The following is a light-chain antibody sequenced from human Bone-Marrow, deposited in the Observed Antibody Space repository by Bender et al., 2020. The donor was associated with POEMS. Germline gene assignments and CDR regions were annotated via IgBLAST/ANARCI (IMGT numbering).Light chain of an antibody. CDR3: YSTDSSGNHVV. CDR2: EDS. Sequence: SYVLTQPPSVSVAPGQTATITCGGYNIGTNSVHWYQQKPGQAPVLVIYEDSKRPSGIPERFSGSSSGTMATLTISGAQVEDEADYYCYSTDSSGNHVVFGGGTKLTVL. J-gene: IGLJ2*01. V-gene: IGLV3-10*01. CDR1: NIGTNS.